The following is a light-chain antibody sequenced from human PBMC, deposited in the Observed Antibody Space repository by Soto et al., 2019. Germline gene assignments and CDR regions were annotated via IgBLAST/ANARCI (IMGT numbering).Light chain of an antibody. CDR1: QSISSW. J-gene: IGKJ1*01. CDR2: DAS. CDR3: QQYTGHST. Sequence: DIQMTQSPSTLSASVGDRVTITCRASQSISSWLAWYQQKPGRAPKLLIYDASTLYSGVPSRFSGSRSETEFTHTINRLQPDDFATYYCQQYTGHSTFGQGTKVDIK. V-gene: IGKV1-5*01.